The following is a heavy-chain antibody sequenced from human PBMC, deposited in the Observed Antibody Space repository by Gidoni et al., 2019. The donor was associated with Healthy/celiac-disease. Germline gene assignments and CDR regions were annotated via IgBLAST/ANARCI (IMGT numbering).Heavy chain of an antibody. J-gene: IGHJ6*02. D-gene: IGHD3-16*02. CDR2: SSWNSGSI. Sequence: EVQLVASGVGLVPPGRSLRHSCAAPGFTFDEYAWLWVLQAPGKGLVWVSGSSWNSGSIGYADSVKSRFTISRDNAKNSLYLQMNSLRAEDTALYYCAKDRNGGDYVWGSYRRYYYYYGMDVWGQGTTVTVSS. V-gene: IGHV3-9*01. CDR1: GFTFDEYA. CDR3: AKDRNGGDYVWGSYRRYYYYYGMDV.